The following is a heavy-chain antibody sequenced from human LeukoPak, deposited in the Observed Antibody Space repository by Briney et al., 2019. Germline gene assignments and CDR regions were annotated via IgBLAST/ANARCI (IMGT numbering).Heavy chain of an antibody. Sequence: SVKVSCKASGGTFSSYAISWVRQAPGQGLEWMGGIIPIFGTANYAQKFQGRVTITADESTSTAYMELSSLRSEDTAVYYCARDRSIAVVPAAIPGYYYYGMDVWGQGTTVTVSS. CDR2: IIPIFGTA. CDR3: ARDRSIAVVPAAIPGYYYYGMDV. CDR1: GGTFSSYA. J-gene: IGHJ6*02. V-gene: IGHV1-69*13. D-gene: IGHD2-2*01.